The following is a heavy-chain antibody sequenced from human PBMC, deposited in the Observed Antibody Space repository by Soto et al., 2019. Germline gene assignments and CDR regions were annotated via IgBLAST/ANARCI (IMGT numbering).Heavy chain of an antibody. CDR1: GYSFTTYW. CDR3: AKGGTEYYYGMDV. CDR2: IYPGDSDT. J-gene: IGHJ6*02. Sequence: GESLKISCKGSGYSFTTYWIGWVRQMPGKSLEWMGIIYPGDSDTRYSPSFQGQVTISADKSIRTAYLQWSSLKASDTAMYYCAKGGTEYYYGMDVWGQGTTVTVSS. D-gene: IGHD2-15*01. V-gene: IGHV5-51*01.